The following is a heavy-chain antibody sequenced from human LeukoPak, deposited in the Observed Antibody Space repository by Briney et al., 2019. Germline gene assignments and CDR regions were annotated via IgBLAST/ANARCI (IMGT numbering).Heavy chain of an antibody. CDR3: ARSDYVWGSYCLREKYFDY. Sequence: GASVKVSCKAPGYTFTNYGISWVRQAPGQGLEWMGWISPYNGNTNYAQKLQGRVTMTTDTSTSTAYMELRSLRSDDTAVYYCARSDYVWGSYCLREKYFDYWGQGTLVTVSS. CDR1: GYTFTNYG. J-gene: IGHJ4*02. D-gene: IGHD3-16*02. CDR2: ISPYNGNT. V-gene: IGHV1-18*01.